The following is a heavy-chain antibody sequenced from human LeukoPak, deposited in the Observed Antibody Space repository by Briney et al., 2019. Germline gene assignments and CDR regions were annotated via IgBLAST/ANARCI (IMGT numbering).Heavy chain of an antibody. Sequence: GTSLRLSYAASGYTFSSHGMYWVRQAPGKGLEWVALIWYDGSKEDYADSVKGRFSVSRDNSENMLYLQMNSLRDEDTAMYYCARLYSSGWSDYWGQGTLVTVSS. CDR2: IWYDGSKE. D-gene: IGHD6-19*01. CDR1: GYTFSSHG. V-gene: IGHV3-33*01. CDR3: ARLYSSGWSDY. J-gene: IGHJ4*02.